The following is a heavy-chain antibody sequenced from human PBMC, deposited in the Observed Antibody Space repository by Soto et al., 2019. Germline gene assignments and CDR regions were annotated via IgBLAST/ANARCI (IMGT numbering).Heavy chain of an antibody. D-gene: IGHD6-19*01. CDR2: ISYDGSNK. V-gene: IGHV3-30*18. CDR3: AKDYGSGCDWLRVGDASDI. Sequence: QVQLVESGGGVVQPGRSLRLSCAASGFTFSSYGMHWVRKAPGTGLEWVAVISYDGSNKYYADPVKGRFTISRDTSKNTLYLQMNSLRPEDTAVYYCAKDYGSGCDWLRVGDASDIWGQGTMVTVSS. CDR1: GFTFSSYG. J-gene: IGHJ3*02.